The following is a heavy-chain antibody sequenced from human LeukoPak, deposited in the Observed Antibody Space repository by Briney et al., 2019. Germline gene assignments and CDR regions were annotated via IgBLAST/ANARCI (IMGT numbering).Heavy chain of an antibody. J-gene: IGHJ4*02. D-gene: IGHD2-8*02. V-gene: IGHV3-23*01. CDR3: AKAPLGRCTGAICYSFDY. CDR2: ISGSDAGT. CDR1: GFTFSSYN. Sequence: GGSLRLSCAASGFTFSSYNMNWVRQAPGKGLEWVSAISGSDAGTYYADSVKGRFTISRDNSKNTLYLQMNSLRAEDAAVYYCAKAPLGRCTGAICYSFDYWGQGTLVTVSS.